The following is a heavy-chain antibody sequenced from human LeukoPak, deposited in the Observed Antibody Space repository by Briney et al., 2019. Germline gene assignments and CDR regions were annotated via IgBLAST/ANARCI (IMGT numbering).Heavy chain of an antibody. Sequence: GGSLRLSCAASGFTFSSHSMNWVRQAPGKGLEWVSSISSSSSYIYYADSVKGRFTISRDNAKNSLYLQMNSLRAEDTAVYYCARDPYGSGSYGWFDPWGQGTLVTVSS. V-gene: IGHV3-21*01. CDR2: ISSSSSYI. CDR1: GFTFSSHS. CDR3: ARDPYGSGSYGWFDP. J-gene: IGHJ5*02. D-gene: IGHD3-10*01.